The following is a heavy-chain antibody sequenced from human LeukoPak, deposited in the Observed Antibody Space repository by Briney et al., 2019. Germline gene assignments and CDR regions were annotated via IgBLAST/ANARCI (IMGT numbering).Heavy chain of an antibody. J-gene: IGHJ6*03. Sequence: SVTVSFKASGGTFISYAISWVRQAPGQGLEWMGGIIPIFGTANYAQKFQGRVTITTDESTSTAYMELSSLRSEDTAVYYCATSWQDFWSGYPRYYYYMDGWGKGTTVTVSS. D-gene: IGHD3-3*01. CDR2: IIPIFGTA. CDR1: GGTFISYA. CDR3: ATSWQDFWSGYPRYYYYMDG. V-gene: IGHV1-69*05.